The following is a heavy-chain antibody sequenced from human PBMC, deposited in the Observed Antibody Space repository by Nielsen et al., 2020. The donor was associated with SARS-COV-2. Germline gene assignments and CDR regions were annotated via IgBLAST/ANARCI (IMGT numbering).Heavy chain of an antibody. V-gene: IGHV3-30*02. CDR3: AKGGYCSGGSCYLYYYYYMDV. Sequence: GESLKISCAASGFTFSSYGMHWVRQAPGKGLEWVAVIWYDGSNKYYADSVKGRFTISRDNSKNTLYLQMNSLRAEDTAVYYCAKGGYCSGGSCYLYYYYYMDVWGKGTTVTVSS. D-gene: IGHD2-15*01. CDR2: IWYDGSNK. CDR1: GFTFSSYG. J-gene: IGHJ6*03.